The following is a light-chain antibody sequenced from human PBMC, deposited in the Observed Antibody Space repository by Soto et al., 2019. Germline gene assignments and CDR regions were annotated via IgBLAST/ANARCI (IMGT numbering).Light chain of an antibody. V-gene: IGKV3-20*01. CDR2: SAS. CDR3: QRYGGSPPVT. J-gene: IGKJ4*01. CDR1: QSFSSSN. Sequence: EVVLTQSPGTLSLSPGERATLSCRASQSFSSSNLAWYQHKPGQPPKLIVYSASRRATGIPARFSGSGSGTEFTLTISRLEPEDFALYYCQRYGGSPPVTFGGGTKVDIK.